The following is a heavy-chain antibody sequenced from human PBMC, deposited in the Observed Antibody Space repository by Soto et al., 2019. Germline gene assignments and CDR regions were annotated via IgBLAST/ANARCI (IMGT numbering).Heavy chain of an antibody. CDR2: ISSSSSAI. CDR3: ARVTDWFGDANWFDP. V-gene: IGHV3-48*02. Sequence: GGSLRLSCAASGFTFSSYTMNWVRQAPGKGLEWLSYISSSSSAIYYADSVKGRFTISRDNAKNSLYLQMNSLRDEDTAVYYCARVTDWFGDANWFDPWGQGTLVTVSS. J-gene: IGHJ5*02. CDR1: GFTFSSYT. D-gene: IGHD3-10*01.